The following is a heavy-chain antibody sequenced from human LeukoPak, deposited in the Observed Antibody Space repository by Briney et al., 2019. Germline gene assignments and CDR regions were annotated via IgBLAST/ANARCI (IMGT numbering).Heavy chain of an antibody. CDR1: GGSFSGYY. V-gene: IGHV4-34*01. CDR3: ARGRPRYCSSTSCPKNYFDY. D-gene: IGHD2-2*01. Sequence: SETLSLTCAVYGGSFSGYYWSWIRQPPGKGLEWIGEINHSGSTNYNPSLKSRVTISVDTSKNQFSLKLSSVTAADTAVYYCARGRPRYCSSTSCPKNYFDYWGQGTLVIVSS. CDR2: INHSGST. J-gene: IGHJ4*02.